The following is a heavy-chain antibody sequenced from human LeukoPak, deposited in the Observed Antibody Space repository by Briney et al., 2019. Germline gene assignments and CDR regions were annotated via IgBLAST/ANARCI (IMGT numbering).Heavy chain of an antibody. CDR2: IYRSEST. D-gene: IGHD3-3*01. CDR3: ARDHYDFWSGYSYGMDV. CDR1: GGSISSGGYS. Sequence: SQTLSLTCAVSGGSISSGGYSWSWIRQPPGKGLEWIGYIYRSESTYYNPSLKSRVTISVDRSKNQFSLKLSSVTAADTAVYYCARDHYDFWSGYSYGMDVWGQGTTVTVSS. J-gene: IGHJ6*02. V-gene: IGHV4-30-2*01.